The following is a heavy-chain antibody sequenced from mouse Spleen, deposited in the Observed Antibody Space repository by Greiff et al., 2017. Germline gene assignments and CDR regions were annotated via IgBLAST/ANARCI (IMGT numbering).Heavy chain of an antibody. D-gene: IGHD4-1*01. CDR3: ARHEELGPWFAY. V-gene: IGHV1-62-2*01. J-gene: IGHJ3*01. CDR2: FYPGSGSI. CDR1: GYTFTEYT. Sequence: VKLVESGAELVKPGASVKLSCKASGYTFTEYTIHWVKQRSGQGLEWIGWFYPGSGSIKYNEKFKDKATLTADKSSSTVYMELSRLTSEDSAVYFCARHEELGPWFAYWGQGTLVTVSA.